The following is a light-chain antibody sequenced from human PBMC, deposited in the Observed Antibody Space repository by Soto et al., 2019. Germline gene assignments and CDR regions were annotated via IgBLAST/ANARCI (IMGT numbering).Light chain of an antibody. Sequence: IVMTQSPATLSVSPWDRATLSCRSNQSVRSNLAWYQQRPGQAPRLLIYGASTRAAGVPARFSGSGSGTEFTLTISSLQSEDFAVYYCQQYNNWPPRKFGQGTKVDIK. J-gene: IGKJ1*01. CDR1: QSVRSN. CDR2: GAS. V-gene: IGKV3-15*01. CDR3: QQYNNWPPRK.